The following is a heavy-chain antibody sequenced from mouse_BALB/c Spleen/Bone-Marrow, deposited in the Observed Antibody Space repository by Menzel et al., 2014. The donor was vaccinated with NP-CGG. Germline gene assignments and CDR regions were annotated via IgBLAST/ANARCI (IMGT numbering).Heavy chain of an antibody. CDR3: ARRGDYYGAMDY. V-gene: IGHV1S81*02. CDR1: GYTFTNYW. CDR2: INPTNGRS. D-gene: IGHD1-1*01. J-gene: IGHJ4*01. Sequence: QVHVKQSGAELVKPGASVKLSCEASGYTFTNYWMLWVNQRPGQGLEWIGEINPTNGRSNYNEKFKSKATLTVDKSSSTAYMQLSSLTSEDSAVYYCARRGDYYGAMDYWGQGTSVTVSS.